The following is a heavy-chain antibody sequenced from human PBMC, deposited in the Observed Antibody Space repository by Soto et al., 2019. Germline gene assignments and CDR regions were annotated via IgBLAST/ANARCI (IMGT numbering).Heavy chain of an antibody. CDR3: ARGRGGYSSSLQDYGMDV. V-gene: IGHV3-30-3*01. D-gene: IGHD6-6*01. Sequence: QVQLVESGGGVVQPGRSLRLSCAASGFTFSSYAMHWVRQAPGKGLEWVAVISYDGSNKYYADSVKGRFTISRDNSKNKLYRQMNSLRAEDTAVYYCARGRGGYSSSLQDYGMDVWGQGTTVTVSS. CDR1: GFTFSSYA. J-gene: IGHJ6*02. CDR2: ISYDGSNK.